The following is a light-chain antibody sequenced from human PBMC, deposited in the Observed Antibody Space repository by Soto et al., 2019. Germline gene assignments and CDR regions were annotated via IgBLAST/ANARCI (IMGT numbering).Light chain of an antibody. CDR3: QQYGNSAWT. V-gene: IGKV3-20*01. CDR2: GAS. J-gene: IGKJ1*01. Sequence: IVMAQSPATLSVSPGEIAALSVRASQSVSRYLAWYQQKPGQAPRLLIYGASSRATGTPDRFSGSGSGTDFTLTISRLEPEDFAVYYCQQYGNSAWTFGQGTKVDIK. CDR1: QSVSRY.